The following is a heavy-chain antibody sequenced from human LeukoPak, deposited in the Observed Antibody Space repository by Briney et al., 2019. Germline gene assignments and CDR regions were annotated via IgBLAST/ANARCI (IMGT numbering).Heavy chain of an antibody. Sequence: SQTLSLTCAISGDSVSSNSAAWHWIRQSPSRGLEWLGRTYYRSKWYYDYAVAVKSRISINPDTSKNQFSLQLSSVTPEDTAVYYCARDPVGGSTIFDYWGQGTLVTVSS. CDR3: ARDPVGGSTIFDY. CDR2: TYYRSKWYY. V-gene: IGHV6-1*01. CDR1: GDSVSSNSAA. J-gene: IGHJ4*02. D-gene: IGHD1-26*01.